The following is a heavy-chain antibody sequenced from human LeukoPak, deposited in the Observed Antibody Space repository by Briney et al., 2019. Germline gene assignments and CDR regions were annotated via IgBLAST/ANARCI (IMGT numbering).Heavy chain of an antibody. D-gene: IGHD6-13*01. CDR1: GGSFSGYY. V-gene: IGHV4-34*01. Sequence: SETLSLTCAVYGGSFSGYYWSWIRQPPGKGLEWIGEINHSGSTNYNPSLKSRVTISVDTSKNQFSLKLSSVTAADTAVYYCARDRVAAARGFDYWGQGTLVTVSS. CDR3: ARDRVAAARGFDY. CDR2: INHSGST. J-gene: IGHJ4*02.